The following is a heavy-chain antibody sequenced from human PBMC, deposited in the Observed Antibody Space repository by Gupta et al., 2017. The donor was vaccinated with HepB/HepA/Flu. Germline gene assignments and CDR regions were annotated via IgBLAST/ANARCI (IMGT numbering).Heavy chain of an antibody. D-gene: IGHD6-19*01. CDR1: GFTFSSYA. J-gene: IGHJ4*02. Sequence: EVQLLESGGGLVQPGGSLRLSCAASGFTFSSYAMTWVRQAPGKGLEWVSGIRGSGGSTYYADSVKGRFTISRDNSKNTLYLQMNSLRAEDTAVYYCAKDIIFSIAVSGTGFDHWGQGALVTVSS. CDR2: IRGSGGST. CDR3: AKDIIFSIAVSGTGFDH. V-gene: IGHV3-23*01.